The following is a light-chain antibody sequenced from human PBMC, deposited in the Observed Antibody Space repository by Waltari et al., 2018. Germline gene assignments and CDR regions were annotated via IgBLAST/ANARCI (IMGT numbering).Light chain of an antibody. CDR3: QQYGSSPRT. Sequence: LSSRASQSVNSNYLAWYQQKPGQAPRLLIYGISSRATGIPDRFSGSGSGTDFTLTISRLEPEDFAVYYCQQYGSSPRTFGQGTKVEIK. CDR2: GIS. V-gene: IGKV3-20*01. CDR1: QSVNSNY. J-gene: IGKJ1*01.